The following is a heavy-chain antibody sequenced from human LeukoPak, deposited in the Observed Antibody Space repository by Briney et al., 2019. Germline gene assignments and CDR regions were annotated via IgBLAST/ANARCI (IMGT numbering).Heavy chain of an antibody. Sequence: PSETLSLTCGVYGGSLSGYYWSWIRQPPEKGLEWIGEINHSGSTNYNPSLRSRVTISLDTSKNQFSLNLSSLTAADTAIYYCARNGWYCLDYWGQGTLVTVSS. J-gene: IGHJ4*02. CDR3: ARNGWYCLDY. CDR2: INHSGST. CDR1: GGSLSGYY. D-gene: IGHD6-19*01. V-gene: IGHV4-34*01.